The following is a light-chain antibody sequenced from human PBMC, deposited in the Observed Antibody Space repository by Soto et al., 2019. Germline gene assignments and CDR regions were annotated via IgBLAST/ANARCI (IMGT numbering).Light chain of an antibody. CDR2: DVS. V-gene: IGLV2-14*01. CDR3: SSYTSSSTLDVV. J-gene: IGLJ2*01. CDR1: SIDVSGYNY. Sequence: QSVLTQPASVSGSPGQSITISCTGTSIDVSGYNYVSWYQQHPGKAPKLMIYDVSNRPSGVSNRFSGSKSGNTASLTISGLQAEDEADYYCSSYTSSSTLDVVFGGGTQLIVL.